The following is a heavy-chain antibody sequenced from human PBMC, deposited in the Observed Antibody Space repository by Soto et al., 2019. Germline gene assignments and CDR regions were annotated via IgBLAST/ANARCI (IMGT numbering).Heavy chain of an antibody. Sequence: ETLSLTCTVSGGSISSYYWSWIRQHPGKGLEWIGYIYYSGSTNYNPSLKSRVTISVDTSKNQFSLKLSSVTAADTAVYYCARGGRGSSSSGVVDYWGQGTLVTVSS. J-gene: IGHJ4*02. CDR2: IYYSGST. D-gene: IGHD6-6*01. CDR1: GGSISSYY. V-gene: IGHV4-59*01. CDR3: ARGGRGSSSSGVVDY.